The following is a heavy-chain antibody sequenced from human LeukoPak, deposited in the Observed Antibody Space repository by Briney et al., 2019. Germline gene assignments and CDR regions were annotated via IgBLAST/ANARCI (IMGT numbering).Heavy chain of an antibody. D-gene: IGHD2-2*01. J-gene: IGHJ4*02. CDR2: IIPILGIA. CDR1: GYTFTGYY. V-gene: IGHV1-69*04. Sequence: ASVKVSCKASGYTFTGYYMHWVRQAPGQGLEWMGRIIPILGIANYAQKFQGRVTITADKSTSTAYMELSSLRSEDTAVYYCARAGGLGYCSSTSCYANDYWGQGTLVTVSS. CDR3: ARAGGLGYCSSTSCYANDY.